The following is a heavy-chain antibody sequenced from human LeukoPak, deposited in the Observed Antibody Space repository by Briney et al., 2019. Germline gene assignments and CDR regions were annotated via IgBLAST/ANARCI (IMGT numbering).Heavy chain of an antibody. Sequence: GRSLRLSCAASGFTFSSYAMSWVRQAPGKGPEWVSAISGSGGSTYYADSVKGRFTISRDNSKNTLYLQMNSLRAEDTAVYYCAKDSTIYYYDSSGDDAFDIWGQGTIVTVSS. D-gene: IGHD3-22*01. CDR1: GFTFSSYA. J-gene: IGHJ3*02. V-gene: IGHV3-23*01. CDR2: ISGSGGST. CDR3: AKDSTIYYYDSSGDDAFDI.